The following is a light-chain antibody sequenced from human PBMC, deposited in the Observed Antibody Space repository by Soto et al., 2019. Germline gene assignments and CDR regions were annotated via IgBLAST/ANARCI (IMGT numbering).Light chain of an antibody. V-gene: IGLV2-11*01. Sequence: QSALTQPRSVSRSPGQSVTISCTGTSRDVGAYNYVSWYQQHPAKAPNLMIYDVSKRPSGVPDRFSGSKSGNTASLTISGLLAEDDGTYYCCTYTNSAYVVGTGTKVTVL. CDR1: SRDVGAYNY. CDR3: CTYTNSAYV. J-gene: IGLJ1*01. CDR2: DVS.